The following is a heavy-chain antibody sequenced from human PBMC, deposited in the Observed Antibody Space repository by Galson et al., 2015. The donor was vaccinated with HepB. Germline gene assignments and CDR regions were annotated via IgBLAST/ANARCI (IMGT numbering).Heavy chain of an antibody. CDR2: ISDSSTTK. CDR3: ARAARWLDP. J-gene: IGHJ5*02. Sequence: SLRLSCAASGFTFSDYSMSWIRQAPGRGLEWVSYISDSSTTKYYADSVKGRFTVSRDNAKNSLYLQMNSVRPEDTALYYCARAARWLDPWGQGTLAIISP. CDR1: GFTFSDYS. V-gene: IGHV3-11*01.